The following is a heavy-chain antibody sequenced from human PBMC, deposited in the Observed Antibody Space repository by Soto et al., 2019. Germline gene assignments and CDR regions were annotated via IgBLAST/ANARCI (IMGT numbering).Heavy chain of an antibody. V-gene: IGHV1-18*01. CDR1: GYTFSTYG. CDR3: ARVGPSREVPYPFEY. D-gene: IGHD1-26*01. CDR2: ISAYNHYT. J-gene: IGHJ4*02. Sequence: QVALVQSGPEVRKPGASVNVSCKASGYTFSTYGISWVRQAPGQGLEWMGWISAYNHYTNYAQKFQDRVTMTTDTSTNTAYMDLRSLTSGDTAMYFCARVGPSREVPYPFEYWGQGTLVTVSS.